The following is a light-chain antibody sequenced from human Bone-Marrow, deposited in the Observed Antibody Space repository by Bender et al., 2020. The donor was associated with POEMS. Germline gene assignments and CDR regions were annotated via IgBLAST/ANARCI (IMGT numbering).Light chain of an antibody. J-gene: IGLJ2*01. Sequence: QSALTQPASVSGSPGQSITISCTGTSSDVGDFNYVSWYQQHPGKAPKLLIFDVSNRPSGVSNRFSGSKSGKTASLTISGLQAEDEADYYCSSYRITSTPLVVFGGGTKLTVL. CDR2: DVS. CDR1: SSDVGDFNY. V-gene: IGLV2-14*03. CDR3: SSYRITSTPLVV.